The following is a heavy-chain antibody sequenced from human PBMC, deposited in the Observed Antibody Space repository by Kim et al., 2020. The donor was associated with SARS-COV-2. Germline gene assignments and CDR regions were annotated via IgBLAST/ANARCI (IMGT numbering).Heavy chain of an antibody. V-gene: IGHV3-33*08. J-gene: IGHJ3*02. CDR3: ARPTYYYDSSGYYLDAFDI. D-gene: IGHD3-22*01. Sequence: GGSLRLSCAASGFTFSSYGMHWVRQAPGKGLEWVAVIWYDGSNKYYADSVKGRFTISRDNSKNTLYLQMNSLRAEDTAVYYCARPTYYYDSSGYYLDAFDIGGQGTMVTVSS. CDR1: GFTFSSYG. CDR2: IWYDGSNK.